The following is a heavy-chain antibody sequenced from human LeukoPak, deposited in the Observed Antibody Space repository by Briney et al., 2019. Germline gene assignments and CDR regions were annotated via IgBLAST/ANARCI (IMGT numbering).Heavy chain of an antibody. V-gene: IGHV3-11*04. Sequence: PGGSLRLSCAASGFTFSDYYMSWIRQAPGKGLEWVSYISSSGSTIYYADSVKGRFTISRDNSKNTLYLQMNSLRAEDTAVYYCAKTLIYGSGSYYGPPSYYYYGMDVWGQGTTVTVSS. CDR2: ISSSGSTI. CDR3: AKTLIYGSGSYYGPPSYYYYGMDV. J-gene: IGHJ6*02. D-gene: IGHD3-10*01. CDR1: GFTFSDYY.